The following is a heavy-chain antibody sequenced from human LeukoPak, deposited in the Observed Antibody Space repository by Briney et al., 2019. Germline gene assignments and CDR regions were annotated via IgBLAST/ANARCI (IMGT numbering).Heavy chain of an antibody. D-gene: IGHD6-13*01. J-gene: IGHJ4*02. CDR1: GFTFSSYG. CDR3: AKDPEVRRVSGIAAAGPPFDY. CDR2: IRDDGSNK. V-gene: IGHV3-30*02. Sequence: GGSLRLSCAASGFTFSSYGMHWARQAPGKGLEWVAFIRDDGSNKYYADSVKGRFTISRDNSKNTLYLQMNSLRAEDTAVYYCAKDPEVRRVSGIAAAGPPFDYWGQGTLVTVSS.